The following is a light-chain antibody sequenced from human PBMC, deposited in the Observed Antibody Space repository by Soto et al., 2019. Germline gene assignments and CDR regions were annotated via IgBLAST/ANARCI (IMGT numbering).Light chain of an antibody. CDR2: WAS. Sequence: DIVMTQSPDSLAVSLGERATVNCKSSQNILYISNNKNYLAWYQQKPGQPPKLLIYWASTRESGVPDRFSGSGSGTDFTLTISSLQAEDVAVSYCQQYYTTPLTFGGGTKVEIK. V-gene: IGKV4-1*01. CDR3: QQYYTTPLT. J-gene: IGKJ4*01. CDR1: QNILYISNNKNY.